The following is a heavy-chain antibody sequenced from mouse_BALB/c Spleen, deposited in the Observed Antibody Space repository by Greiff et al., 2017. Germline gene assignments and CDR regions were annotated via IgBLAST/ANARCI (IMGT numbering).Heavy chain of an antibody. V-gene: IGHV1-69*02. CDR3: TRRSTVVAPYFDY. CDR2: IYPSDSYT. CDR1: GYTFTSYW. J-gene: IGHJ2*01. D-gene: IGHD1-1*01. Sequence: VQLKESGAELVRPGASVKLSCKASGYTFTSYWINWVKQRPGQGLEWIGNIYPSDSYTNYNQKFKDKATLTVDKSSSTAYMQLSSPTSEDSAVYYCTRRSTVVAPYFDYWGQGTTLTVSS.